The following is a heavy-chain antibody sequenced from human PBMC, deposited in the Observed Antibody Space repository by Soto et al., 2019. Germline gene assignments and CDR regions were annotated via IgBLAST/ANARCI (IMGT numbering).Heavy chain of an antibody. CDR1: GGSVSSGSYQ. V-gene: IGHV4-61*01. D-gene: IGHD3-9*01. J-gene: IGHJ5*02. CDR3: ARAASTYFDLLSAFHP. Sequence: SLTCTVSGGSVSSGSYQWSWIRQPPGKGLEWIGYIHDSGSTNYNPSLKSRVTISVDTSKNQFSLRLTSVTAADTAVYYCARAASTYFDLLSAFHPWGQGTLVTVSS. CDR2: IHDSGST.